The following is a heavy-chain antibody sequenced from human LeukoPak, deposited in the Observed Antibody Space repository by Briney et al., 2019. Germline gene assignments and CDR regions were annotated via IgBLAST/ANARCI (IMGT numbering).Heavy chain of an antibody. V-gene: IGHV3-74*01. J-gene: IGHJ4*02. CDR1: GFTFSSYW. Sequence: GGSLRLSCAASGFTFSSYWMHWVRQAPGKGLVWVSHIRSDGSSTNYADSVKGRFTISRDNAKSTLYLQMNGLRAGDTAVYYCARASGSGSHYPFDYWGQGTLVTVSS. CDR3: ARASGSGSHYPFDY. CDR2: IRSDGSST. D-gene: IGHD3-10*01.